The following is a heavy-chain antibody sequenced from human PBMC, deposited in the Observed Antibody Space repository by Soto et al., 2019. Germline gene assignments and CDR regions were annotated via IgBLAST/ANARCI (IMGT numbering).Heavy chain of an antibody. V-gene: IGHV4-30-2*01. J-gene: IGHJ4*02. Sequence: SGTLSLTCVVSGGSISSGSYSWSWIRQPPGKGLEWIGYIYHSGSTYYNPSLKSRVTISVDKSKNQFSLNLTSVTAADTAVYYCARNMAYSTSSGPGYWGQGTLVTVSS. CDR1: GGSISSGSYS. CDR3: ARNMAYSTSSGPGY. CDR2: IYHSGST. D-gene: IGHD6-6*01.